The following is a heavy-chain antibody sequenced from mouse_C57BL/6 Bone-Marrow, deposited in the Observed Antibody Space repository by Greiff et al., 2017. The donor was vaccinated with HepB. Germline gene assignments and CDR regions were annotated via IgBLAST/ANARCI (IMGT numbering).Heavy chain of an antibody. CDR2: IYPGSGNT. Sequence: VQLQQSGPELVKPGASVKISCKASGYSFTSYYIHWVKQRPGQGLEWIGWIYPGSGNTKYNEKFKGKATLTADTSSSTAYMPHSSLTTDDSAVYYCATAQATAIDYWGQGTSVTVSS. CDR3: ATAQATAIDY. D-gene: IGHD3-2*02. V-gene: IGHV1-66*01. J-gene: IGHJ4*01. CDR1: GYSFTSYY.